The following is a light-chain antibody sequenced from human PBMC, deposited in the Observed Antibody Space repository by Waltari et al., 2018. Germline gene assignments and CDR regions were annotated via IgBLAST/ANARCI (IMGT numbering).Light chain of an antibody. CDR1: QSVSTY. V-gene: IGKV3-11*01. CDR3: QQRSNWPPFT. J-gene: IGKJ4*01. Sequence: LPQSPATLTLSPGPRANLSCRASQSVSTYLAWYQQRPGQAPRLLIYDASNRAAGIPARFSGSGSGTDFTLTISSLEPEDFAVYYCQQRSNWPPFTFGGGTKVEIK. CDR2: DAS.